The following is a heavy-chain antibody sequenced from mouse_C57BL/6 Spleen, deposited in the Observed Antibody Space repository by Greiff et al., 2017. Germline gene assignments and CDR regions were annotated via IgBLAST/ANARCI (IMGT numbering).Heavy chain of an antibody. J-gene: IGHJ4*01. V-gene: IGHV1-82*01. CDR1: GYAFSSSW. CDR3: ARPIYYDYEGYYAMDY. Sequence: QVQLQQSGPELVKPGASVKISCKASGYAFSSSWMNWVKQRPGKGLEWIGRIYPGDGDTNYNGKFKGKATLTADKSSSTAYMQLSSLTSEDSAVYFCARPIYYDYEGYYAMDYWGQGTSVTVSS. D-gene: IGHD2-4*01. CDR2: IYPGDGDT.